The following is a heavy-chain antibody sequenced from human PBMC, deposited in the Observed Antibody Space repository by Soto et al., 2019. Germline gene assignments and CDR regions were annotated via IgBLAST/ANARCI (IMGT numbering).Heavy chain of an antibody. J-gene: IGHJ4*02. CDR3: ASGYCSGGSCYSEIIDY. D-gene: IGHD2-15*01. CDR1: GGSISSGGYY. V-gene: IGHV4-31*03. CDR2: IYYSGST. Sequence: ASETLSLTCTVSGGSISSGGYYWSWIRQHPGRGLEWIGYIYYSGSTYYNPSLKSRVTISVDTSKNQFSLKLSSVTAADTAVYYCASGYCSGGSCYSEIIDYWGQGTLVTVSS.